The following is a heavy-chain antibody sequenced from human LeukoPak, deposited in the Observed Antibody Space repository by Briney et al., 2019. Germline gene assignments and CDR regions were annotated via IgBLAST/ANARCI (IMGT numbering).Heavy chain of an antibody. Sequence: GGSLRLSCAASGFTFSSNWMSWVRQAPGKGLEWVANIKQDGSEKYYVDSVKGRFTISRDNSKNTLYLQMNSLRAEDTAVYYCAKMRTLRLGEFSYFDYWGQGTLVTVSS. CDR3: AKMRTLRLGEFSYFDY. CDR1: GFTFSSNW. CDR2: IKQDGSEK. V-gene: IGHV3-7*03. J-gene: IGHJ4*02. D-gene: IGHD3-16*01.